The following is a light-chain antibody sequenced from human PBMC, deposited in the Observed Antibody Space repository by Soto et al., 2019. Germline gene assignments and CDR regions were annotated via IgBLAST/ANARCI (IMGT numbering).Light chain of an antibody. J-gene: IGLJ3*02. CDR1: RLRDKY. V-gene: IGLV3-1*01. Sequence: SYELTQPPSVSVSPGQTANISCSGERLRDKYACWYQRKPGQSPVLVIFLDSERPSGIPERFSGSTSDNTATLTISGTQAADEADYYCQTWDSGTAVFGGGTQLTVL. CDR3: QTWDSGTAV. CDR2: LDS.